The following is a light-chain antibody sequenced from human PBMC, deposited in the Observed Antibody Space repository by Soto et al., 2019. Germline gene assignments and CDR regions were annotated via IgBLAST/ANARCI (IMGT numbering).Light chain of an antibody. CDR2: GAS. J-gene: IGKJ3*01. Sequence: ETVMTQSPATLSVSPGERATLSCRASQSISTDFAWYQQKPGQAPRLLIYGASTRATGIPARFSGSGSGTDFTLTISSLQSEDFAVYYCQHYGRSPGLFTFGPGTKVDIK. CDR1: QSISTD. CDR3: QHYGRSPGLFT. V-gene: IGKV3-15*01.